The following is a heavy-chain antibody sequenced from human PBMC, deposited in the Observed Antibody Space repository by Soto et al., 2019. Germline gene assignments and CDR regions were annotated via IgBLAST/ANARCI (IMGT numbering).Heavy chain of an antibody. V-gene: IGHV3-33*01. D-gene: IGHD2-21*01. J-gene: IGHJ4*02. Sequence: QVQLVESGGGVVQPGRSLRLSCAASGITFSNYGTHWVRQAPGKGLEWVAVIWYDGRDKYYADSVKGRFTISRDNSKNTLYLQMNRLTADDTAVYYCVSGCGYFDNWGQGTLVTVSS. CDR2: IWYDGRDK. CDR3: VSGCGYFDN. CDR1: GITFSNYG.